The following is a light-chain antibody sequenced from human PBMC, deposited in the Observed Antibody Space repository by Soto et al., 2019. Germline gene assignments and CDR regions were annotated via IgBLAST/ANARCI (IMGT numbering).Light chain of an antibody. CDR1: QSVSSY. V-gene: IGKV3-11*01. Sequence: EIVLTQSPATLSVSPGERATLSCRASQSVSSYLAWYQQKPGQAPRLLIYDASNRATGIPARFSGSGSGTDFTPTISSLEPEDFAVYYCQQRSNWPPYTFGQGTKLEIK. CDR3: QQRSNWPPYT. CDR2: DAS. J-gene: IGKJ2*01.